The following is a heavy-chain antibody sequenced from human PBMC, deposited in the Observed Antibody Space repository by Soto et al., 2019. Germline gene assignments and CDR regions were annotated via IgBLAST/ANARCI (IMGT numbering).Heavy chain of an antibody. CDR3: AKSVSGRRTYYFDY. CDR2: ISGSGDKT. Sequence: GGSLRLSCAASGFTYSNSAMSWARQAPGEGLEWDSSISGSGDKTYYADSVKGRFTISRDNTNSRLFLQMNSLRAEDTAVYYCAKSVSGRRTYYFDYWGQGTLVTVSS. V-gene: IGHV3-23*01. CDR1: GFTYSNSA. J-gene: IGHJ4*02.